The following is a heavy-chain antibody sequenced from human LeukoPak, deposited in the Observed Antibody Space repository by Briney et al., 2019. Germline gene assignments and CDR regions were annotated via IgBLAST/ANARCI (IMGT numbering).Heavy chain of an antibody. CDR3: ARLQDHYGDSPYGMDV. CDR1: GGSISSSSYY. Sequence: PSETLSLTCTVSGGSISSSSYYWGWIRQPPGKGLEWIGSIYYSGSTYYNPSLKSRVTISVDTSKNQFPLKLSSVTAADTAVYYCARLQDHYGDSPYGMDVWGQGTTVTVPS. J-gene: IGHJ6*02. CDR2: IYYSGST. D-gene: IGHD4-17*01. V-gene: IGHV4-39*01.